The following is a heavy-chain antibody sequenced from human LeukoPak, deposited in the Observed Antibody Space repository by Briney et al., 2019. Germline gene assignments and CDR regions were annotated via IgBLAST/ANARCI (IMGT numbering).Heavy chain of an antibody. CDR3: ARGSIAATDLDY. CDR2: INPKSGGT. V-gene: IGHV1-2*02. Sequence: ASVKVSCKASGYTFTGYYLHWVRQAPGQGLECLGWINPKSGGTNYAQNFQGRVTMTRDTSISTAYMELSRLRSDDTAVYYCARGSIAATDLDYWGQGTLVTVSS. J-gene: IGHJ4*02. D-gene: IGHD6-6*01. CDR1: GYTFTGYY.